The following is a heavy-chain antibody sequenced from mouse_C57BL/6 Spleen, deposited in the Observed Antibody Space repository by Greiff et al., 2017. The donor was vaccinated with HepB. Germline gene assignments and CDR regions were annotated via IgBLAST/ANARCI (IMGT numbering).Heavy chain of an antibody. CDR3: AGTTVVEGWFAY. J-gene: IGHJ3*01. CDR1: GYTFTSYW. D-gene: IGHD1-1*01. CDR2: IYPGSGST. V-gene: IGHV1-55*01. Sequence: QVHVKQSGAELVKPGASVKMSCKASGYTFTSYWITWVKQRPGQGLEWIGDIYPGSGSTNYNEKFKSKATLTVDTSSSTAYMQLSSLTSEDSAVYYCAGTTVVEGWFAYWGQGTLVTVSA.